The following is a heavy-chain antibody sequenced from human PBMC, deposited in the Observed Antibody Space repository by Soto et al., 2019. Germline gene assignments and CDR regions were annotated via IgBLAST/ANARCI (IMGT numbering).Heavy chain of an antibody. CDR1: GGSFSSYD. D-gene: IGHD2-2*01. Sequence: PSETVSLTCAVCGGSFSSYDWSWIRQPPGKGLEWIGQINHYGSTDYNPSLKSRVTISVDTSKNHFSLRLSSVTAADTAMYYCATHCSSTSCYYTFDPWGQGTLVTGSS. J-gene: IGHJ5*02. CDR2: INHYGST. V-gene: IGHV4-34*01. CDR3: ATHCSSTSCYYTFDP.